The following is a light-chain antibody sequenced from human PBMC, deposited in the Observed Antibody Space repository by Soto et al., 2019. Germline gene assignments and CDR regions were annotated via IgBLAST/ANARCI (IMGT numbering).Light chain of an antibody. V-gene: IGKV3D-15*01. CDR2: DAS. J-gene: IGKJ5*01. CDR3: QQYKKWPPST. Sequence: ELVMTQSPATLSLSPGERATLSCRASQSISDSLAWYYQKPGQAPRLLIYDASTRATDIPARFSGSGSGTDFTLTISNLQSEDFAVYYCQQYKKWPPSTFCQGTRLEIK. CDR1: QSISDS.